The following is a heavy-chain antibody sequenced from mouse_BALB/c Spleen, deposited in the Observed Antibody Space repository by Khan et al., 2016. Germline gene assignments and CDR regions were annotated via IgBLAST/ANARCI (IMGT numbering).Heavy chain of an antibody. CDR1: GYNIKDIY. Sequence: EVQLQESGAELVKPAASLKLSCTAYGYNIKDIYIHWVKQRPEKGLERIRRTDPANGNTKYDPNFQGKATITADTSSITAYLQLSGLTSADTAVYYCRISTINAWGQGTTLTGSS. CDR3: RISTINA. V-gene: IGHV14-3*02. CDR2: TDPANGNT. J-gene: IGHJ2*01.